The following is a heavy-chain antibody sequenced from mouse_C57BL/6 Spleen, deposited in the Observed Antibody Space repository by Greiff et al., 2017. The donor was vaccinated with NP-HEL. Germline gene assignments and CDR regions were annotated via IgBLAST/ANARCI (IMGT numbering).Heavy chain of an antibody. CDR1: GYTFTSYW. CDR2: INPSSGYT. V-gene: IGHV1-7*01. Sequence: QVQLKESGAELAKPGASVKLSCKASGYTFTSYWMHWVKQRPGQGLEWIGYINPSSGYTKYNQKFKDKATLTADKSSSTAYMQLSSLTYEDSAVYYCARGEYGNYGGFDYWGQGTTLTVSS. J-gene: IGHJ2*01. CDR3: ARGEYGNYGGFDY. D-gene: IGHD2-1*01.